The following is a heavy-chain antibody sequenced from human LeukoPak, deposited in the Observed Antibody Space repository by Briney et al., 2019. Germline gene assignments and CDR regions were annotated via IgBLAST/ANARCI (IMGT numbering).Heavy chain of an antibody. V-gene: IGHV3-7*03. Sequence: GGSLRLSCAASGFTFNDYWMTWVRQAPGKGLEWVAHIKQDGSEKYYVDSLKGRFAISRDNAKNSLFLQMNSLRAEDTAVYYCVRDCSSASLSSGCYYAMDVWGKGTTVTVSS. CDR3: VRDCSSASLSSGCYYAMDV. D-gene: IGHD2-2*01. CDR2: IKQDGSEK. J-gene: IGHJ6*04. CDR1: GFTFNDYW.